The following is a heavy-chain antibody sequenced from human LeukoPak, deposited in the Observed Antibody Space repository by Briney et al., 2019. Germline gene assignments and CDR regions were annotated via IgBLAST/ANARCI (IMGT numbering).Heavy chain of an antibody. Sequence: GGSLRLSCAASGFTFSSYAMSWVRQTPGKGLEWVSAISGSGGSTYYADSVKGRFTISRDNSKNTLYLQMNSLRAEDTAVYYCAKDSGYSYYFDYWGQGTLVTVSS. J-gene: IGHJ4*02. V-gene: IGHV3-23*01. CDR3: AKDSGYSYYFDY. CDR2: ISGSGGST. D-gene: IGHD5-18*01. CDR1: GFTFSSYA.